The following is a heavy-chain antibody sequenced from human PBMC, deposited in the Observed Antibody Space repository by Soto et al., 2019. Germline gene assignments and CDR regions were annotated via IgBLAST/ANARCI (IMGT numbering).Heavy chain of an antibody. V-gene: IGHV3-30*03. CDR1: GFSFSDFG. D-gene: IGHD3-10*01. Sequence: QVHLVDSGGGVAQPGRSLRLSCVASGFSFSDFGMQWVRQAPGEGLDWVAVVSAAGDVQLYAESGKGRSTISRNNVKTTVYLQMDSLRIEGTAVYYCVREGRFGEWFFDGWGRGTLVTVSS. CDR2: VSAAGDVQ. CDR3: VREGRFGEWFFDG. J-gene: IGHJ2*01.